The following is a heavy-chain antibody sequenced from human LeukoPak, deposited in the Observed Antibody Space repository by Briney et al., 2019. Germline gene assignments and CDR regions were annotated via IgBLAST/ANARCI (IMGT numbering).Heavy chain of an antibody. CDR2: MSTNGGNT. CDR3: VKLGTLGCSATRDYYYYGMDV. J-gene: IGHJ6*02. D-gene: IGHD7-27*01. Sequence: PGGSLRLSCAASGFTFSDYYMSWIRQAPGKGLEYVSGMSTNGGNTHYADSVKGRFTISRDNSKNTLYLQMSSLRPEDTAVYYCVKLGTLGCSATRDYYYYGMDVWGQGTTVTVSS. CDR1: GFTFSDYY. V-gene: IGHV3-64D*06.